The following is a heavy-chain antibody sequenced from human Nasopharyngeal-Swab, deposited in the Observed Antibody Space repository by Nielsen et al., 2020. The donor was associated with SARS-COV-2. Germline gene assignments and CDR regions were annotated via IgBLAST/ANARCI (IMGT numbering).Heavy chain of an antibody. D-gene: IGHD5-12*01. J-gene: IGHJ6*02. CDR3: AKAGLVTTIYYYYGVDV. CDR1: GFTFSSYA. V-gene: IGHV3-23*03. Sequence: GESLKISCAASGFTFSSYAMSWVRQAPGMGLEWVSIIYSGGSSTYYADSVKGRFTISRDNSKSMLYLQMNSLRAEDTAVYYCAKAGLVTTIYYYYGVDVWGQGATVTVSS. CDR2: IYSGGSST.